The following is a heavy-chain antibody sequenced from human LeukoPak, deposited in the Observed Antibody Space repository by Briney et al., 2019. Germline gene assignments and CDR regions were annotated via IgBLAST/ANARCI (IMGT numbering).Heavy chain of an antibody. V-gene: IGHV4-39*07. CDR1: GGSISSSSYY. Sequence: SSETLSLTCTVSGGSISSSSYYWGWIRQPPGKGPEWIGSIYYSGSTYYNPSLKSRVTISVDTSKNQFSLKLSSVTAADTAVYYCARETRRDGYTGGPGRQKGGYWGQGTLVTVSS. J-gene: IGHJ4*02. CDR3: ARETRRDGYTGGPGRQKGGY. D-gene: IGHD5-24*01. CDR2: IYYSGST.